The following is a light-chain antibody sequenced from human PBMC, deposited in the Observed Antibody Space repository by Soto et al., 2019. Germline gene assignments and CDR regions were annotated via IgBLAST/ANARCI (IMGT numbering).Light chain of an antibody. Sequence: EVVLTQSPATLSLSPGERATLSCRASQSVSSFLAWYQQKPGQAPRLLIYDAFNRAPGIPARFSGSGSGTDFTLTISSLEPEDSAVYYCQLRSNWPPLTFGGGTKVEIK. CDR2: DAF. CDR3: QLRSNWPPLT. V-gene: IGKV3-11*01. CDR1: QSVSSF. J-gene: IGKJ4*01.